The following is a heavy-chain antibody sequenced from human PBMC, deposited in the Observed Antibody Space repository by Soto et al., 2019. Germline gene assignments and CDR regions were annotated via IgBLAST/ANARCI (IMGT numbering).Heavy chain of an antibody. D-gene: IGHD4-17*01. V-gene: IGHV4-4*07. J-gene: IGHJ5*02. CDR1: GGSMSKFY. CDR3: VRDGSKTLRDCFDP. Sequence: QVQVQESGPGLVKPSETLSLTCSVSGGSMSKFYWSWIRKTGGKGLEWMGRVYATGTSDYNPSLRSRIAMSVDLSKKTFSLRLRSVTAADTGVYYCVRDGSKTLRDCFDPWGQGILVTVSS. CDR2: VYATGTS.